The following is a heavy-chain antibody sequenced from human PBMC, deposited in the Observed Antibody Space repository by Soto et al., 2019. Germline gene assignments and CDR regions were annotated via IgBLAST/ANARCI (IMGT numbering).Heavy chain of an antibody. CDR3: ARARDLLYSSSPDY. J-gene: IGHJ4*02. Sequence: SETLSLTCAVYGGSFSGYYWSWIRQPPGKGLEWIGEINHSGSTNYNPSLKSRVTISVDTSKNQFSLKLSSVTAADTAVYYCARARDLLYSSSPDYWGQGTLVTVSS. CDR1: GGSFSGYY. D-gene: IGHD6-13*01. CDR2: INHSGST. V-gene: IGHV4-34*01.